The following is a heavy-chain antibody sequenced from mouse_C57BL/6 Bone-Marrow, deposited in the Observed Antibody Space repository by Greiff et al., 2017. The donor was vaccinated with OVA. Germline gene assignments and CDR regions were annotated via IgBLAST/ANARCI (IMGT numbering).Heavy chain of an antibody. CDR3: ARSYDPLAMDY. D-gene: IGHD2-3*01. CDR1: GFTFSDYY. J-gene: IGHJ4*01. V-gene: IGHV5-16*01. Sequence: EVMLVESEGGLVQPGSSMKLSCTASGFTFSDYYMAWVRQVPEKGLEWVANINYDGSSTYYLDSLKSRFIISRDNAKNILYLQMSSLKSEDTATYYCARSYDPLAMDYWGQGTSVTVSS. CDR2: INYDGSST.